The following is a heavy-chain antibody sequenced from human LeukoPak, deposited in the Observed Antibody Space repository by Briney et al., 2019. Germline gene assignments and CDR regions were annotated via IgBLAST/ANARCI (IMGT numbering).Heavy chain of an antibody. J-gene: IGHJ4*02. Sequence: ASVKVSCKVSGYNLTELFMHWVRPAPGKGLEWMGGFDPEDGETIYAQKFQGRVTMTEDTSTDTAYMELSSLRSEDTAVYYCAPLGPYDILTGLNYWGQGTLVTVSS. V-gene: IGHV1-24*01. CDR2: FDPEDGET. CDR3: APLGPYDILTGLNY. D-gene: IGHD3-9*01. CDR1: GYNLTELF.